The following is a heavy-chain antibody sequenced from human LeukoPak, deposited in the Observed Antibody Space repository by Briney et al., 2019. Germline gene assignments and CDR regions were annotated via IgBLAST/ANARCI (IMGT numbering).Heavy chain of an antibody. J-gene: IGHJ4*02. CDR3: ARDYCSSTSCYWHYFDY. Sequence: SETLSLTCTVSGGSISSSSYYWGWIRQPPGKGLEGIGSIYYSGSTYYNPSLKSRVTISVDTSKNQFSLKLSSVTAADTAVYYCARDYCSSTSCYWHYFDYWGQGTLVTVSS. V-gene: IGHV4-39*07. CDR2: IYYSGST. D-gene: IGHD2-2*01. CDR1: GGSISSSSYY.